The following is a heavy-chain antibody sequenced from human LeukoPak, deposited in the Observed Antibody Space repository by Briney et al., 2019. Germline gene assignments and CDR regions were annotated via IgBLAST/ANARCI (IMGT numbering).Heavy chain of an antibody. J-gene: IGHJ4*02. CDR3: ARDVRSSGSYYGEDY. Sequence: SGTLSLTCAVSGDSISSSNWWSWVRQPPGKGLEWIGEIYHSGSTNYNPSLKSRVTISVDKSKNQFSLKLSSVTAADTAVYYCARDVRSSGSYYGEDYWGQGTLVTVSS. CDR2: IYHSGST. D-gene: IGHD1-26*01. V-gene: IGHV4-4*02. CDR1: GDSISSSNW.